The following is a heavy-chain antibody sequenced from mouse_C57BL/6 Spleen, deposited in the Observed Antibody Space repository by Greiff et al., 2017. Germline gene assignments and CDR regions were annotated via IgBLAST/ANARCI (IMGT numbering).Heavy chain of an antibody. Sequence: EVQLVESGGGLVKPGGSLKLSCAASGFTFSSYAMSWVRQTPEKRLEWVATISDGGSYTYYPDNVKGRFTISRDNAKNNLYLQMSHLKSEDTAMYYCARAWVYAMDYWGQGTSVTVSS. J-gene: IGHJ4*01. CDR2: ISDGGSYT. CDR3: ARAWVYAMDY. V-gene: IGHV5-4*01. CDR1: GFTFSSYA.